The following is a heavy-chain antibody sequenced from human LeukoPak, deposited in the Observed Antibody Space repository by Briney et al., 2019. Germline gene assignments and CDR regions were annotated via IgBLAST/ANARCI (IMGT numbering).Heavy chain of an antibody. CDR2: ISYDGSKK. Sequence: GGSLRLSCAASGFTFSSYAMHWVRQAPGKGLEWVAAISYDGSKKYYADSVKGRFTISRDNSENTLYLQMNSLRAEDTAVNYCARDGYNSYYYDSSGYYRGWFDPWGQGILVTVSS. CDR1: GFTFSSYA. V-gene: IGHV3-30-3*01. J-gene: IGHJ5*02. D-gene: IGHD3-22*01. CDR3: ARDGYNSYYYDSSGYYRGWFDP.